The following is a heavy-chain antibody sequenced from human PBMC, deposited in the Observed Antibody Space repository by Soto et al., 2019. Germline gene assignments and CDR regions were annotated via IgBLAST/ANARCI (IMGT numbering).Heavy chain of an antibody. CDR2: VYSTGST. Sequence: SQTLSLTSNISVRSISGYYWSWIRQPAGKGLEWIGYVYSTGSTKYNPPLQSRVAMSADTSKNQFSLKVTSVTDADTAGYYCATYRRNDAEGYTLIFWGQGALVTVSS. CDR3: ATYRRNDAEGYTLIF. CDR1: VRSISGYY. J-gene: IGHJ4*02. D-gene: IGHD2-15*01. V-gene: IGHV4-59*12.